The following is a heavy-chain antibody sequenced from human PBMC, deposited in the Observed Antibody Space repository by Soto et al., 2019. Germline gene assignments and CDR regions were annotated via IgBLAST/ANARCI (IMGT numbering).Heavy chain of an antibody. CDR2: IVVGSGNT. CDR1: GFTFTTLV. V-gene: IGHV1-58*01. Sequence: SVKVSCKASGFTFTTLVVLWVRQARGHPLEWIGWIVVGSGNTNYAQEYQERITITRDMSTGTAYMELNSLKTEDTAVYYCTTEVLITIFGVVTGMISGWGQGTLVTVSS. D-gene: IGHD3-3*01. CDR3: TTEVLITIFGVVTGMISG. J-gene: IGHJ4*02.